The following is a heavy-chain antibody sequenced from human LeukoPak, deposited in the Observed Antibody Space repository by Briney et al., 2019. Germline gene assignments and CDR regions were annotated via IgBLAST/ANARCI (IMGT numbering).Heavy chain of an antibody. CDR3: AGGLVGATRKDLDY. D-gene: IGHD1-26*01. CDR2: ISAYNGNT. J-gene: IGHJ4*02. Sequence: ASVKVSCKASGYTFTSYGISWVRQAPGQGLEWMGWISAYNGNTNYAQKLQGRVTMTTDTSTSTAYMELRSLRPDDTAVYYCAGGLVGATRKDLDYWGQGTLVTVSS. V-gene: IGHV1-18*01. CDR1: GYTFTSYG.